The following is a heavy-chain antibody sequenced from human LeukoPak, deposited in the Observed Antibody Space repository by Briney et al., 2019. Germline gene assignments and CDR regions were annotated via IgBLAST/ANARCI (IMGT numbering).Heavy chain of an antibody. Sequence: TSETLSLTCTVSGGSISSYYWSWIRQPPGKGLEWIGYIYSSGSTNYNPSLKSRVTISVDTSKNQFSPKLSSVTAADTAVYYCARRTRSGNFYYYYYMDVWGKGTTVTISS. CDR2: IYSSGST. V-gene: IGHV4-59*08. D-gene: IGHD1-1*01. CDR3: ARRTRSGNFYYYYYMDV. CDR1: GGSISSYY. J-gene: IGHJ6*03.